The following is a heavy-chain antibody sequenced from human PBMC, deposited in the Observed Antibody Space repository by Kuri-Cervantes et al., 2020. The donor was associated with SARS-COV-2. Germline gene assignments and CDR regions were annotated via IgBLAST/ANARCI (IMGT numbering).Heavy chain of an antibody. Sequence: ASVKVFCKASGYTFTSCGISWVRQAPGQGLEWMGWMNPNSGNTGYAQKFQGRVTMTRNTSISTAYMELSSLRSEDTAVYYCARGRDNWNYWDVWGQGTTVTVSS. J-gene: IGHJ6*02. V-gene: IGHV1-8*02. CDR1: GYTFTSCG. CDR2: MNPNSGNT. D-gene: IGHD1-7*01. CDR3: ARGRDNWNYWDV.